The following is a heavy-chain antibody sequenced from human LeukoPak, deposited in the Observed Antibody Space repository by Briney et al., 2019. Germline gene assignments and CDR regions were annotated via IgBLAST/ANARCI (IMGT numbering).Heavy chain of an antibody. CDR2: INHSGST. V-gene: IGHV4-34*01. J-gene: IGHJ5*02. CDR1: GGSISSYY. CDR3: ARVKGIQLWLRLYNWFDP. Sequence: SETLSLTCTVSGGSISSYYWSWIRQPPGKGLEWIGEINHSGSTNYNPSLKSRVTISVDTSKNQFSLKLSSVTAADTAVYYCARVKGIQLWLRLYNWFDPWGQGTLVTVSS. D-gene: IGHD5-18*01.